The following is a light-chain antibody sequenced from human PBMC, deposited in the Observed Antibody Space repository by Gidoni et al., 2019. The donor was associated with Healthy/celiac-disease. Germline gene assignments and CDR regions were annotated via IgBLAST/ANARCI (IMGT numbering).Light chain of an antibody. V-gene: IGLV1-44*01. CDR1: SSNIGNNA. CDR3: ATWDDSLNGWV. CDR2: SNN. Sequence: QSVLTQPPSASGTPGQGVTISCSGSSSNIGNNAVNWYQHLPGTAPTLLIYSNNQRPSGVPDRFSGSKSGTSASLAISGLQSEDETDYYCATWDDSLNGWVFGGGTKLTV. J-gene: IGLJ3*02.